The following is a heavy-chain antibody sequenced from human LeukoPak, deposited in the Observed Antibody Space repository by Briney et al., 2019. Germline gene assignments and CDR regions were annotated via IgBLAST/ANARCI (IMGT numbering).Heavy chain of an antibody. CDR1: GYTFTGYY. CDR3: ASGMTGYYYYYYYMDV. CDR2: INPNSGGT. V-gene: IGHV1-2*02. Sequence: ASVKVSCKASGYTFTGYYMHWVRQAPGQGLEWMGWINPNSGGTNYAQKFQGRVTMTRDTSISTAYMELSRLRSDDTAVYYCASGMTGYYYYYYYMDVWGKGTTVTVSS. J-gene: IGHJ6*03. D-gene: IGHD3-10*01.